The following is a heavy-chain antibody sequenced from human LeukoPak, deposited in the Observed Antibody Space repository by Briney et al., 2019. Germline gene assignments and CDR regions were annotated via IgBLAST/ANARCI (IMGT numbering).Heavy chain of an antibody. CDR1: RYTFRDFS. J-gene: IGHJ4*02. V-gene: IGHV3-21*01. CDR3: VRLRRNNDRSGYYYYYDY. Sequence: GGSLRLSCAASRYTFRDFSVNWVRQAPGKGLEWVSSISVRSNYRYYADSVRGRFTISRDDARDSLFLQMNSLRAEDTAVYFCVRLRRNNDRSGYYYYYDYWGQGTLVTVSS. D-gene: IGHD3-22*01. CDR2: ISVRSNYR.